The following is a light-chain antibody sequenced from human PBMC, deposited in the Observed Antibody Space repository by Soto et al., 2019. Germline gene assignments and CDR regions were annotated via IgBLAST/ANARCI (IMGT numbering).Light chain of an antibody. CDR1: QSVSSY. Sequence: EIVLTQSPATLSLSTGERATLSCRASQSVSSYLAWYQQKPGQAPRLLIYDASNRATGIPARFSGSGSGTDFTLTISSLEPEDFAVYYCQQRSNWPLTFGGGTKVGIK. V-gene: IGKV3-11*01. CDR3: QQRSNWPLT. J-gene: IGKJ4*01. CDR2: DAS.